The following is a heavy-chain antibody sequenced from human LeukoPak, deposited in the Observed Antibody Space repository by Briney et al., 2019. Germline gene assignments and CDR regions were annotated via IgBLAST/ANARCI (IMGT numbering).Heavy chain of an antibody. D-gene: IGHD3-9*01. CDR2: INPNSGGT. Sequence: PSVHVSSQAPGHTFPGYYMPWVRPAPGQGIEWMGRINPNSGGTNYAQKFQGRVTMTRETPISTAYMELSRLRSDDTAVYYCARDMAYYDILTGQMDYWGQGTLVTVSS. CDR1: GHTFPGYY. CDR3: ARDMAYYDILTGQMDY. V-gene: IGHV1-2*06. J-gene: IGHJ4*02.